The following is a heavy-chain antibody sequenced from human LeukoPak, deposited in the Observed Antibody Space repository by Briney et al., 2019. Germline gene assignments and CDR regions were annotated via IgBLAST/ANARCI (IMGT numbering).Heavy chain of an antibody. D-gene: IGHD4-23*01. V-gene: IGHV1-69*13. J-gene: IGHJ4*02. Sequence: SVKVSCKASGGTFSSYAISWVRQAPGQGLEWMGGIIPIFGTANYAQRFQGRVTITADESTSTAYMELSSLRSEDTAVYYCARAGHYGGNSLDYWGQGTLVTVSS. CDR2: IIPIFGTA. CDR1: GGTFSSYA. CDR3: ARAGHYGGNSLDY.